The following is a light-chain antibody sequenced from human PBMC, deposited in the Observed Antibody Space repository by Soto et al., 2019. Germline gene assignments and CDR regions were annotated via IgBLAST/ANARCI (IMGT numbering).Light chain of an antibody. J-gene: IGLJ2*01. Sequence: QSVLTQPASVSGSPGQSITISCTGTSSDVGGYNYVSWYQQHPGKAPKLMIYEVSNRPSGVSNRFSGSKSGNTASLAISGVQAEDEGEYYCSSYTRSSTSPVVFGGGTKLTVL. CDR1: SSDVGGYNY. V-gene: IGLV2-14*01. CDR3: SSYTRSSTSPVV. CDR2: EVS.